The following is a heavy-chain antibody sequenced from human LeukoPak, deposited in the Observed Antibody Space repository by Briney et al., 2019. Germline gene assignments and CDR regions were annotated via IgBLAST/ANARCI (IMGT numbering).Heavy chain of an antibody. Sequence: SETLSLTCTVSGGSISSYYWSWIRQPPGKGLEWIGYIYYSGSTNYNPSLKSRVTISVDTSKNQFSLKLSSVTAADTAVYYCARLGYYDSSEVYWGQGTLVTASS. V-gene: IGHV4-59*08. CDR3: ARLGYYDSSEVY. CDR1: GGSISSYY. CDR2: IYYSGST. J-gene: IGHJ4*02. D-gene: IGHD3-22*01.